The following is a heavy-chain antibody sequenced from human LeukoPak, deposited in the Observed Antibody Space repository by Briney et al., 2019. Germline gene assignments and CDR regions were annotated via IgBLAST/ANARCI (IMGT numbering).Heavy chain of an antibody. V-gene: IGHV5-51*01. CDR1: GYSLTTYW. CDR3: ARTKGGALDY. Sequence: GESLKISCKGSGYSLTTYWIGWVRQMPGKGLEWMGIVYPGDSDTRYSPSVQGQVSISVDRSINTAYLQWSSLKASDTVMYYCARTKGGALDYWGQGTRVTVSS. CDR2: VYPGDSDT. J-gene: IGHJ4*02.